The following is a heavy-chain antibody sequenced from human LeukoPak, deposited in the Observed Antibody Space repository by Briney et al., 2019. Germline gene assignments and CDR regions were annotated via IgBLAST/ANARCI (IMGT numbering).Heavy chain of an antibody. V-gene: IGHV3-74*01. Sequence: GGSLRLSCAASGFTFSSYWMHWVRQAPGKGLVWVSRINSDGSSTSYADSVKGRFTISRDNAKNTLYLQMNSLRAEDTAVYYCAKDGLRYFDWLSYLDYWGQGTLVTVSS. CDR1: GFTFSSYW. CDR2: INSDGSST. CDR3: AKDGLRYFDWLSYLDY. D-gene: IGHD3-9*01. J-gene: IGHJ4*02.